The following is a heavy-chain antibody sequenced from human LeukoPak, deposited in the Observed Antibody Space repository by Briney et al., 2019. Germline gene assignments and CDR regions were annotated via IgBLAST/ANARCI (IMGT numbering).Heavy chain of an antibody. CDR3: ARDLRNLYYYYGMDV. Sequence: SETLSLTCTVSGGSISSGGYYWSWIRQHPGKGLEWIGYIYYSGSTYYNPSLKSRVTISVDTSKNQFSLKLSSVTAADTAVYYCARDLRNLYYYYGMDVWAKGPRSPSP. CDR1: GGSISSGGYY. J-gene: IGHJ6*02. V-gene: IGHV4-31*03. CDR2: IYYSGST. D-gene: IGHD1-14*01.